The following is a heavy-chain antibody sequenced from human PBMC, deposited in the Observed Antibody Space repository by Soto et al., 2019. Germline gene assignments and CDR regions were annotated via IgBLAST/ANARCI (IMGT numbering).Heavy chain of an antibody. V-gene: IGHV6-1*01. CDR1: GDSVSSNDAV. CDR3: ARLVGNSWLDH. D-gene: IGHD6-6*01. Sequence: QVQLQQSGPGLVKPSQTLSLTCAISGDSVSSNDAVWNWISQSPSRGLEWLGRTYYRSIWQTEYAVSVKGRMTINPNASKIQFAQQLNSVTPGDTAMYYCARLVGNSWLDHWGQGTLVTVSA. J-gene: IGHJ5*02. CDR2: TYYRSIWQT.